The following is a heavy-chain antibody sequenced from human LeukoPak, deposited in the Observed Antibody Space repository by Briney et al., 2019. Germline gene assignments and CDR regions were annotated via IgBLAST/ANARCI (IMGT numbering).Heavy chain of an antibody. CDR1: GYTFTGYY. D-gene: IGHD6-19*01. Sequence: GASVRVSCKASGYTFTGYYMHWVRQAPGQGLEWMGWINPNSGGTNYAQKFQGWVTMTRDTSISTAYMELSRLRSDDTAVYYCARDRTHSSGWQWSSHNYGMDVWGQGTTVTVSS. CDR2: INPNSGGT. J-gene: IGHJ6*02. CDR3: ARDRTHSSGWQWSSHNYGMDV. V-gene: IGHV1-2*04.